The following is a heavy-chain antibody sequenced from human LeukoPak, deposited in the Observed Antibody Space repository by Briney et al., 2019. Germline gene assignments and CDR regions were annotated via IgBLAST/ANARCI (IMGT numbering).Heavy chain of an antibody. J-gene: IGHJ6*03. D-gene: IGHD5-12*01. V-gene: IGHV1-2*04. CDR3: ARGDVDIVATAGRDYYYYYMDV. CDR1: GYTFTGYY. CDR2: INLNNDDT. Sequence: ASVKVSCKSSGYTFTGYYMHWVRQAPGQGLEWMGWINLNNDDTNYAQKFQGWVTMTRDTSISTAYMELSSLRSEDTAVYYCARGDVDIVATAGRDYYYYYMDVWGKGTTVTVSS.